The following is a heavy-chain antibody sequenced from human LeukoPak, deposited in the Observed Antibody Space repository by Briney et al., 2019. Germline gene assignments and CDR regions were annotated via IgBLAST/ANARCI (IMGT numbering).Heavy chain of an antibody. J-gene: IGHJ4*02. V-gene: IGHV4-59*01. D-gene: IGHD6-19*01. CDR3: ARDQAGTFVL. CDR1: GGSISSYY. CDR2: IYYSGST. Sequence: PSETLSLTCTVSGGSISSYYWSWIRQPPGKGLEWIGHIYYSGSTNYNPSLKSRVTISVDTSKNQFSLKLSSVTAADTAVYYCARDQAGTFVLWGQGTLVTVSS.